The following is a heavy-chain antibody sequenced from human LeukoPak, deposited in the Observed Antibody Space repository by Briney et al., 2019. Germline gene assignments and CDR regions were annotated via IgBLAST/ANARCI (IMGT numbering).Heavy chain of an antibody. CDR3: TRPDDYGDY. Sequence: PPGGSLRLSCAASGFTFSSHGMSWVRQAPGKGLEWVSTISGSGDNTYYADSVKGRFTISRDNSKNTAYLQMNSLKTEDTALYYCTRPDDYGDYWGQGTLVTVSS. CDR2: ISGSGDNT. CDR1: GFTFSSHG. V-gene: IGHV3-23*01. D-gene: IGHD1-14*01. J-gene: IGHJ4*02.